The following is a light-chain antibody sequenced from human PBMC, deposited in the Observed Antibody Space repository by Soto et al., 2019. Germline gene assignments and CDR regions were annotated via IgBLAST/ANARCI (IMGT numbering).Light chain of an antibody. CDR1: QSISSY. J-gene: IGKJ5*01. CDR3: QESYSTSIT. Sequence: DIQMTQSPSSLSASVGDRVTITCRASQSISSYLNWYQQKPGKAPKLLIYAASSLQSAVPSRFSGSGSGTDFTLTISSLQPEDFATYYCQESYSTSITFGQGTRLEIK. CDR2: AAS. V-gene: IGKV1-39*01.